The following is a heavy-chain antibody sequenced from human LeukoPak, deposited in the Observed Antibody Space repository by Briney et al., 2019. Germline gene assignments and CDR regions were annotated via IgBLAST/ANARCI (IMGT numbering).Heavy chain of an antibody. CDR1: GFIFSNYW. CDR3: VRGRGSDY. J-gene: IGHJ4*02. V-gene: IGHV3-7*04. Sequence: GGSLRLSCAASGFIFSNYWMTWVRQAPGKGLEWVAIIKQDGSEKYYVDSAKGRFTISRDNAKNSLYLQINDLRTEDSAVYYCVRGRGSDYWGQGTLVTVSS. CDR2: IKQDGSEK.